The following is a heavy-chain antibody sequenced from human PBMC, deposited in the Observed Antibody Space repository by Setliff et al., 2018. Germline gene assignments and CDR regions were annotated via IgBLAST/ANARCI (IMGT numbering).Heavy chain of an antibody. CDR3: ATDPLSRIAAAGGYTYGNWVDP. D-gene: IGHD6-13*01. J-gene: IGHJ5*02. V-gene: IGHV4-38-2*02. CDR1: GYSISSGYY. CDR2: IYHSGST. Sequence: SETLSLTCTVSGYSISSGYYWGWIRQPPGKGLEWIGSIYHSGSTYYNPSLKSRVTISVDTSKNQFSLKLSSVTAADTAVYYGATDPLSRIAAAGGYTYGNWVDPWGQGTLVTV.